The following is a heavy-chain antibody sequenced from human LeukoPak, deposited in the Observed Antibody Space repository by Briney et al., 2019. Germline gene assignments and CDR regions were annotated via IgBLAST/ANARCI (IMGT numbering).Heavy chain of an antibody. CDR1: GFTFSTYW. V-gene: IGHV3-74*01. D-gene: IGHD3-10*01. J-gene: IGHJ4*02. CDR3: LARGPRVVSDQVFDY. CDR2: IKGDGRII. Sequence: PGGSLRLSCGGSGFTFSTYWMHWVRQVPGKGLVWVSRIKGDGRIITYADSVKGRFTISRDNARNTLYLQMNSLRAEDTAVYYCLARGPRVVSDQVFDYWGEGTLVTVSS.